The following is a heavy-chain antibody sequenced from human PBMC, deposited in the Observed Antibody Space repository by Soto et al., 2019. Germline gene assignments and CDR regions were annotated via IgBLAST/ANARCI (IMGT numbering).Heavy chain of an antibody. CDR1: GFTFSNAW. CDR2: IKSKTDGGTT. Sequence: GGSLRLSCAASGFTFSNAWMSWVRQAPGKGLEWVGRIKSKTDGGTTDYAAPVKGRFTISRDDSKNTLYLQMNSLKTEDTAVYYGTTEWVTMVRGGNHAFDIWGQGTMVTVSS. D-gene: IGHD3-10*01. J-gene: IGHJ3*02. V-gene: IGHV3-15*01. CDR3: TTEWVTMVRGGNHAFDI.